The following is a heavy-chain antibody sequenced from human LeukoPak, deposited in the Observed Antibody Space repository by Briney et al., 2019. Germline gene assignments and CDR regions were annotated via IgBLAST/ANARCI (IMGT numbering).Heavy chain of an antibody. V-gene: IGHV4-59*01. CDR2: IYYSGST. CDR1: GGSISSYY. Sequence: PSETLSLTCTVSGGSISSYYWTWIRQPPGKGLEWIGYIYYSGSTNYNPSLKSRVTISEDTSKNQFSLKLSSVTAADTAVYYCARDKPQSYFDFWGQGTLVTVSS. CDR3: ARDKPQSYFDF. J-gene: IGHJ4*02.